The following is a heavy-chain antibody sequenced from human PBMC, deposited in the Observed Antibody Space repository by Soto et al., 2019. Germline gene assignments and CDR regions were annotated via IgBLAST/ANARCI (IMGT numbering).Heavy chain of an antibody. D-gene: IGHD5-18*01. Sequence: SETLSLTCAVYGGSFSGYHWSWIRQHPGKGLEWIGEINHSGSTNYNPSLKSRVTISVDTSKNQFSLNLSSVTAADTAVYYCARDRLMATAGTARHYFGLDVWGQGTTVTVSS. CDR2: INHSGST. CDR1: GGSFSGYH. J-gene: IGHJ6*02. CDR3: ARDRLMATAGTARHYFGLDV. V-gene: IGHV4-34*09.